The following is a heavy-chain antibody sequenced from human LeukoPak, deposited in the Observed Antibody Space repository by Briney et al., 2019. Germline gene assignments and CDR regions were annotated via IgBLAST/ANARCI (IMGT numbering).Heavy chain of an antibody. V-gene: IGHV3-23*01. CDR3: ARRGPGDGYSA. J-gene: IGHJ1*01. CDR2: ISVSGNT. CDR1: GFTLSSYA. Sequence: GGSLRLSCAASGFTLSSYAMSWVRQAPGKGLEWVSAISVSGNTYHADSVKGRITISRDSSKNTLYLQMNSLRAEDTAVYYCARRGPGDGYSAWGQGTLVTVSS. D-gene: IGHD5-24*01.